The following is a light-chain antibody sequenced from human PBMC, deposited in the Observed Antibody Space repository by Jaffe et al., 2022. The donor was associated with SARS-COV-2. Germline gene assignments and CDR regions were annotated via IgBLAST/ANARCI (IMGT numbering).Light chain of an antibody. CDR2: KAS. CDR3: QQYNRSSRT. Sequence: DIQMTQSPSTLSASVGDRVSITCRASQSISSWLAWYQQKPGKAPKLLIYKASTLEVGVPSRFSGSGSGTEFTLTISSLQPDDFATYYCQQYNRSSRTFGQGTKVEIK. J-gene: IGKJ1*01. V-gene: IGKV1-5*03. CDR1: QSISSW.